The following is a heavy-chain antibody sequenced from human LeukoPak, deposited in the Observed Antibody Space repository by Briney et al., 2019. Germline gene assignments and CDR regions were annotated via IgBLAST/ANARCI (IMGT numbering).Heavy chain of an antibody. CDR3: ARGITIDY. J-gene: IGHJ4*02. CDR2: INHSGST. V-gene: IGHV4-34*01. D-gene: IGHD3-3*01. Sequence: SETLSLTCAVYGGSFSGYYWSWIRQPPGKGLEWIGEINHSGSTNYNPSLKSRVTISVDTSKNQFSLKLSSVTAADTAVYYCARGITIDYWGQGTLVTVSS. CDR1: GGSFSGYY.